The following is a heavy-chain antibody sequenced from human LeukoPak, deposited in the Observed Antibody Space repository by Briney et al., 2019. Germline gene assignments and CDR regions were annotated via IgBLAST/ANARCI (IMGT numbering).Heavy chain of an antibody. CDR1: GDSISSGGYY. Sequence: SQTLSLTCSVSGDSISSGGYYWPWIRQHPEKGLEWIGYIYSTGTTYYNPSLTSRLTMSLDTSKNQFSLKVTSVTAADTAVYFCARDRPDTTSPTTVGRFDPWGQESWSPSPQ. J-gene: IGHJ5*02. CDR3: ARDRPDTTSPTTVGRFDP. D-gene: IGHD1-26*01. V-gene: IGHV4-31*03. CDR2: IYSTGTT.